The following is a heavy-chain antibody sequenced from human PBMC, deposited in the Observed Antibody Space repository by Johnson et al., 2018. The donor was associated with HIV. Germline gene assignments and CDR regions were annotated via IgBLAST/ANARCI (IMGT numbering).Heavy chain of an antibody. CDR3: ARERHSSGSAFDI. J-gene: IGHJ3*02. CDR2: IRYDGSNK. CDR1: GFLFSTYG. Sequence: QEQLVESGGGVVQPGGSLRLSCAASGFLFSTYGMHWVRQAPGKGLEWVAFIRYDGSNKYYVDSVKGRFTISRDNSKNTLYLQMNSLRAEDTAVYYCARERHSSGSAFDIWGQGTMVTVSS. D-gene: IGHD6-19*01. V-gene: IGHV3-30*02.